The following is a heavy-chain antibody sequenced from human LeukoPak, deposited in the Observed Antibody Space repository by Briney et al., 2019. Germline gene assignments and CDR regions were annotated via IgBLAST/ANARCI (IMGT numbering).Heavy chain of an antibody. D-gene: IGHD4-17*01. CDR1: GVSFSGYY. J-gene: IGHJ4*02. Sequence: KPSGTLSLTCAVYGVSFSGYYWSWIRQPPGKGLEWIGEINHSGSTNYNPSLKSRVTISVDTSKNQFSLKLSSVTAADTAVYYCARGRDYAYYWGQGTLVTVSS. CDR2: INHSGST. CDR3: ARGRDYAYY. V-gene: IGHV4-34*01.